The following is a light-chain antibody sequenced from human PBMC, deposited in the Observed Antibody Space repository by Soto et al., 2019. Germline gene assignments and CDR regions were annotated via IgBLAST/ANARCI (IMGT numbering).Light chain of an antibody. CDR1: QSISIY. Sequence: DIQMTQSPSSLSASVGDRVTITCRASQSISIYLNWYQQKPGKAPKLLIYDASTLESGVSSRFSGTGSETECTLTITDLQADDLATYFCHQYRTYSTFGQGTKVDIK. CDR3: HQYRTYST. V-gene: IGKV1-5*01. CDR2: DAS. J-gene: IGKJ1*01.